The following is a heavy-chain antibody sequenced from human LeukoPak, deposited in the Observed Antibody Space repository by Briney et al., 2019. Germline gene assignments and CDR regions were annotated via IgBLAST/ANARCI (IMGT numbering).Heavy chain of an antibody. CDR2: IYYSEST. J-gene: IGHJ4*02. V-gene: IGHV4-61*01. D-gene: IGHD3-22*01. Sequence: SETLSLTCSVSGGSISSGSYYWSWIRQPPGKGLEWIGYIYYSESTNYNPSLKSRVTISGDTSKNQFSLKLSSVTAADTAVYFCARVDYDGSGYNFDYWGQGTLVTVSS. CDR3: ARVDYDGSGYNFDY. CDR1: GGSISSGSYY.